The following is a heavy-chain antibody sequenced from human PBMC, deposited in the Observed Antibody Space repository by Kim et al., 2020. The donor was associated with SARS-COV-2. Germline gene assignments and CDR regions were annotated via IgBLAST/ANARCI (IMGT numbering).Heavy chain of an antibody. V-gene: IGHV5-51*01. J-gene: IGHJ3*02. CDR3: AKATGLKRRDCSSTSCPRWGTHGNAFDI. Sequence: GESLKISCKGSGYSFTSYWIGWVRQMPGKGLEWMGIIYPGDSDTRYSPSFQGQVTISADKSISTAYLQWSSLKASDTAMYYCAKATGLKRRDCSSTSCPRWGTHGNAFDIWGEGTMVTVSS. CDR1: GYSFTSYW. D-gene: IGHD2-2*01. CDR2: IYPGDSDT.